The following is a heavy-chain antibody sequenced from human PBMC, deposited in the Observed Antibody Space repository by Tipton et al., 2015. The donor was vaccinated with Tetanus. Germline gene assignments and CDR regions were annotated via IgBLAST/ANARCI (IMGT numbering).Heavy chain of an antibody. V-gene: IGHV4-30-2*06. CDR1: GGSINNGAYT. Sequence: TLSLTCTASGGSINNGAYTWSWIRQSPGKGLEWIGYIFHTGGTYYNPSLKSRVTISVDGPKNQFPLNLKSVTAADTAVYYCARSHGSGGLLWFDPWGQGTLVTVSS. CDR3: ARSHGSGGLLWFDP. D-gene: IGHD3-10*01. J-gene: IGHJ5*02. CDR2: IFHTGGT.